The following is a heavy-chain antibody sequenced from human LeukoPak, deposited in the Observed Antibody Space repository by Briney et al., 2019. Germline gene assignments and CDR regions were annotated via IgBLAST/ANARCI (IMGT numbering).Heavy chain of an antibody. CDR1: GFSFSDYG. V-gene: IGHV3-30*02. J-gene: IGHJ5*02. CDR3: AKDPGSVNTYNWFDP. D-gene: IGHD3-16*01. Sequence: PGGSLRLSCAASGFSFSDYGTHWVRQAPGKGLEWVTFMQYDGSVIFYADSVKGRFTISRDNSKNTLYLQMNSLRAEDTAVYYCAKDPGSVNTYNWFDPWGQGTLVTVSS. CDR2: MQYDGSVI.